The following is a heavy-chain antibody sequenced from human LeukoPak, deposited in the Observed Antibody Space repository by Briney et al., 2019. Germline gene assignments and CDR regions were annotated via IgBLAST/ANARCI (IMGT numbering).Heavy chain of an antibody. Sequence: GGSLRLSCADSGFPFSRDSMHWVRQSPGKGLVWLSRISPDGTTTNYADSVKGRFTISRDNAKNTLYLQMNSVRDEDTAVYYCASDVAYKFDYWGQGTLVTFSS. J-gene: IGHJ4*02. CDR1: GFPFSRDS. V-gene: IGHV3-74*01. CDR2: ISPDGTTT. D-gene: IGHD5-24*01. CDR3: ASDVAYKFDY.